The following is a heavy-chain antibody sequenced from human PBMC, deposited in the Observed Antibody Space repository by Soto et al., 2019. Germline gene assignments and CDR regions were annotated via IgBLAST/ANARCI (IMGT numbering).Heavy chain of an antibody. Sequence: WETPSLTXSVSGGSISDNSYYWGWIRQPPGKGLEWVGGIFYTGTTYYSPSLKDRVTISVDTSKNSFSLNLTSVTAADTAVYFCARLVVVAPVANACGQGTLVTVSS. CDR2: IFYTGTT. D-gene: IGHD2-2*01. V-gene: IGHV4-39*02. CDR1: GGSISDNSYY. CDR3: ARLVVVAPVANA. J-gene: IGHJ5*02.